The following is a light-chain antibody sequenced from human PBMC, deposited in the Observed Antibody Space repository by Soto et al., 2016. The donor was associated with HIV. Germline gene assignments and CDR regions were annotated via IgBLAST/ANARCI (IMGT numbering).Light chain of an antibody. CDR1: QGISSY. V-gene: IGKV1-9*01. CDR3: QQSYSTPRT. J-gene: IGKJ1*01. Sequence: DIQLTQSPSFLSASVGDRVTITCRASQGISSYLAWYQQKPGKAPKLLIYAASTLQSGVPSRFSGSGSGTEFTLTISSLQPEDFATYYCQQSYSTPRTLGQGTKVEIK. CDR2: AAS.